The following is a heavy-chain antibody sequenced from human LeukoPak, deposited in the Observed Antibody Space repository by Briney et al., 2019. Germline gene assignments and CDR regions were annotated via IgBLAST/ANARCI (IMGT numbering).Heavy chain of an antibody. Sequence: GGSLRLSCAASGFTFSDYYMSWIRQAPGKGLEWVSYISSSGSTIYYADSVKGRSTISRDNAKNSLYLQMNSLRAEDTAVYYCAIRREGNMAWGDCMDVWGQGTTVTVSS. CDR2: ISSSGSTI. CDR3: AIRREGNMAWGDCMDV. J-gene: IGHJ6*02. V-gene: IGHV3-11*01. D-gene: IGHD3-16*01. CDR1: GFTFSDYY.